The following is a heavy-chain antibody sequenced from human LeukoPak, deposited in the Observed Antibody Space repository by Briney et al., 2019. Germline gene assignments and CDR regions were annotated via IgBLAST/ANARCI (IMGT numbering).Heavy chain of an antibody. V-gene: IGHV1-69*05. D-gene: IGHD6-19*01. CDR3: ARDSVAGFTRGGLDY. CDR1: GGTFSSYA. J-gene: IGHJ4*02. Sequence: ASVKVSCKASGGTFSSYAISWVRQAPGQGLEWMGRIIPIFGTANYAQKFQGRVTITTDESTSTAYMKLSSLRSEDTAVYYCARDSVAGFTRGGLDYWGQGTLVTVSS. CDR2: IIPIFGTA.